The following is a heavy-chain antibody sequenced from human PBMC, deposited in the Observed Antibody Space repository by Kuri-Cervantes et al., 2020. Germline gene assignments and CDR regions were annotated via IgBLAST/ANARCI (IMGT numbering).Heavy chain of an antibody. V-gene: IGHV5-51*01. CDR3: ARLGFVPLPGGYTPLGWFDP. Sequence: KVSCKGSGYSFTSYWIGWVRQMPGKGLEWMGIIYPGDSDTRYSPSFQGQVTISADKSISTAYLQWSSLKASDTAMYYCARLGFVPLPGGYTPLGWFDPWGQGTLVTVSS. D-gene: IGHD5-12*01. CDR1: GYSFTSYW. CDR2: IYPGDSDT. J-gene: IGHJ5*02.